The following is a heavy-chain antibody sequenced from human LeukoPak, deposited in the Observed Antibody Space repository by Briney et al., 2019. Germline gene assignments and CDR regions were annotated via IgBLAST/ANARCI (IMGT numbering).Heavy chain of an antibody. J-gene: IGHJ4*02. V-gene: IGHV1-46*01. D-gene: IGHD5-24*01. CDR3: ARGPEAGYNPDY. CDR1: GYTLTNYY. Sequence: ASVNVSCKASGYTLTNYYLYWVRQAPGQGLEGMGIIHPSGDRISYAQKFQGRVTMTSDTSTSTVYMELSSLRSEDTAVYYCARGPEAGYNPDYWGQGTMVTVSA. CDR2: IHPSGDRI.